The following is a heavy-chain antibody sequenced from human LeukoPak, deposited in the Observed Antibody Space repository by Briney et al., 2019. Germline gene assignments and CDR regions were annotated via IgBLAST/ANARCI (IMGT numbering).Heavy chain of an antibody. Sequence: ASVKVSCKASGDTFTGDYMHWVRQAPGQGLEWMGWINPNSGGTNYAQKFQGRVTMTRDTSISTAYMELSRLRSDDTAVYYCATAGRYGGNSRYYYYGMDVWGQGTTVTVSS. J-gene: IGHJ6*02. CDR3: ATAGRYGGNSRYYYYGMDV. CDR2: INPNSGGT. V-gene: IGHV1-2*02. CDR1: GDTFTGDY. D-gene: IGHD4-23*01.